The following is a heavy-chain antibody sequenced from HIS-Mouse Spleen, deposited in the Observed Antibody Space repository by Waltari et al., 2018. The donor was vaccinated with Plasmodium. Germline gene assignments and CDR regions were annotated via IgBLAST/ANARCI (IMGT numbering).Heavy chain of an antibody. V-gene: IGHV3-13*01. CDR1: GFTLSSYD. CDR2: IGTAGDT. J-gene: IGHJ3*02. D-gene: IGHD1-1*01. Sequence: EVQLVESGGGLVQPGGSLRLSCAASGFTLSSYDMHWFRQATGKGLEWVSAIGTAGDTYYPGSVKGRFTISRENAKNSLYLQMNSLRAGDTAVYYCARGRWNHAFDIWGQGTMVTVSS. CDR3: ARGRWNHAFDI.